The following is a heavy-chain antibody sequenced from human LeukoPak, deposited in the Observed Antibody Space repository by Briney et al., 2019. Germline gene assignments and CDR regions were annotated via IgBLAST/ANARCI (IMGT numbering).Heavy chain of an antibody. D-gene: IGHD5-24*01. Sequence: GASVNVSCKASGYTFTKSYIHWVRQAPGQRLEWMGLINPGGDNTKYAQNFQGRVTMTSDTSARTVYMELSSLRSEDTAIYYCARIRDGYNDAYGIWGQGTVVTVPS. CDR2: INPGGDNT. CDR3: ARIRDGYNDAYGI. J-gene: IGHJ3*02. V-gene: IGHV1-46*01. CDR1: GYTFTKSY.